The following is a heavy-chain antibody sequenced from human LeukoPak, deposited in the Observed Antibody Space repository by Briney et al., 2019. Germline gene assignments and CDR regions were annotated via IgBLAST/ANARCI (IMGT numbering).Heavy chain of an antibody. Sequence: SETLSLTCTVSGGSIRSSSYYWGWIRQPPGKGLEWNGTIYYSGSTYYNPSLKSRVTISVDTSKNQFSLKLSSVTAADTAVYYCARPNTGGIYSYFDYWGQGTLVTLSS. CDR2: IYYSGST. D-gene: IGHD1-26*01. CDR1: GGSIRSSSYY. V-gene: IGHV4-39*01. J-gene: IGHJ4*02. CDR3: ARPNTGGIYSYFDY.